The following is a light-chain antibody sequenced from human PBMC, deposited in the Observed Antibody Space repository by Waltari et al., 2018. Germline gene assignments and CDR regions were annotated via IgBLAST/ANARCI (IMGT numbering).Light chain of an antibody. V-gene: IGKV4-1*01. CDR1: QSLLYSSNNKNY. J-gene: IGKJ1*01. CDR3: QQHYGVLWT. CDR2: WAS. Sequence: IVMTQSPDSLAVSLGERAPITCQSSQSLLYSSNNKNYLAWYQQKPGQPPKLLIYWASTRESGVPDRFSGSGSGTDFTLTISTLQAEDVAVYYCQQHYGVLWTFGQGTKVEI.